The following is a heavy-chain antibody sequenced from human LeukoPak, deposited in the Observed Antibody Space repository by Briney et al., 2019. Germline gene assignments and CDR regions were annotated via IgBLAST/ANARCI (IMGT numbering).Heavy chain of an antibody. Sequence: SETLSLTCTVSVGSIDSYYWTWIRQPPGKGLEWIAHIFYSASTNYNPSLKSRATITLDTSRNQFSLKLRSVTAADMAVYYCARGRTSGGYPHFDSWGQGIQVTVSS. V-gene: IGHV4-59*01. CDR1: VGSIDSYY. D-gene: IGHD6-19*01. CDR3: ARGRTSGGYPHFDS. J-gene: IGHJ4*02. CDR2: IFYSAST.